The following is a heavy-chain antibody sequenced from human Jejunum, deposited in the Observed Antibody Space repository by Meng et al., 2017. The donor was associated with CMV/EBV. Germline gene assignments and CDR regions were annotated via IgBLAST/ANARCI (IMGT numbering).Heavy chain of an antibody. Sequence: QVQVQESGPVLVKLSETLVRICTVSGGSLSSHYWSCFRQSAGKGLEWIGRTFTSGSYDYNPALKSRVPMSVDPSSKQVFLTLTSGTAADSAVYDCAGDEKGRTADPWGQGILVTVSS. J-gene: IGHJ5*02. CDR3: AGDEKGRTADP. V-gene: IGHV4-4*07. CDR2: TFTSGSY. CDR1: GGSLSSHY.